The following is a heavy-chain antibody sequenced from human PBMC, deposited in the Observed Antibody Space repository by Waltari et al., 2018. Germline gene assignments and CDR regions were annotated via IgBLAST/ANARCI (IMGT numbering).Heavy chain of an antibody. D-gene: IGHD3-22*01. Sequence: QVHLVQSGTEVKKPGASLNLSSKPSGYTFATNAMHWVRQAPGQGLEWMGWIKAGNGNTKYSQNFQDRVTITSDTSASTAYLEVNSLRSEDTAVYYCARALQDSSGYYYVDFDYWGQGTLVTVSS. CDR1: GYTFATNA. J-gene: IGHJ4*02. V-gene: IGHV1-3*01. CDR3: ARALQDSSGYYYVDFDY. CDR2: IKAGNGNT.